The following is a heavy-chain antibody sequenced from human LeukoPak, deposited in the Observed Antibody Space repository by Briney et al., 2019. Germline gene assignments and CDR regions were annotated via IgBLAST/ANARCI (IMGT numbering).Heavy chain of an antibody. CDR3: AGYDFWSGYAYFDY. Sequence: SETLSLTCTVSGGSISSYYWSWIRQPPGKGLEWIGYIYYSGSTNYNPSLKSRVTVSVDTSKNQFSLKLSSVTAADTAVYYCAGYDFWSGYAYFDYWGQGTLVTVSS. J-gene: IGHJ4*02. CDR2: IYYSGST. D-gene: IGHD3-3*01. CDR1: GGSISSYY. V-gene: IGHV4-59*01.